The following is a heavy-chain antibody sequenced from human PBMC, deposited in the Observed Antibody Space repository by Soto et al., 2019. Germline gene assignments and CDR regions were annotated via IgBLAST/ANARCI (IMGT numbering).Heavy chain of an antibody. D-gene: IGHD2-2*01. J-gene: IGHJ4*02. CDR1: GYTFTSYY. Sequence: ASVKVSCKASGYTFTSYYMHWVRQAPGRGLEWMGIINPRDGTTSYAPKFQGRVTMTRDTSTSTVYMEVNSLISEDTAVYYCARVVPAASRWGQGTLVTVSS. V-gene: IGHV1-46*01. CDR2: INPRDGTT. CDR3: ARVVPAASR.